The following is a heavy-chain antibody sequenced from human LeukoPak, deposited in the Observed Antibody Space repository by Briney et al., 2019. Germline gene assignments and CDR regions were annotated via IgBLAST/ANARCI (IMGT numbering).Heavy chain of an antibody. CDR3: ARHSRIAAAGPFDY. CDR2: IYPGDSDT. D-gene: IGHD6-13*01. J-gene: IGHJ4*02. CDR1: GYRFTSYW. Sequence: GESLKISCKGSGYRFTSYWLGWVRQMPGKGLDWMGLIYPGDSDTRYSPSFQGQVTISADKSLSTAYLQWSSLKASDTAMYYCARHSRIAAAGPFDYWGQGTLVTVSS. V-gene: IGHV5-51*01.